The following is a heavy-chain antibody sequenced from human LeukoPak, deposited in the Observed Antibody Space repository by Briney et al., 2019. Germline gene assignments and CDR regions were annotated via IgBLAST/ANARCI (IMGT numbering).Heavy chain of an antibody. CDR3: ARGLMMAVAGRGEFHY. J-gene: IGHJ4*02. D-gene: IGHD6-13*01. V-gene: IGHV4-59*01. Sequence: SETLSLTRAVSGGSISSYYWSWIRQPPGKGLEWMGYISYSGSTNYSPSLKSRVTISVDTSKNQFSLKLSSVTAADAAVYYCARGLMMAVAGRGEFHYWGQGTLVTVSS. CDR1: GGSISSYY. CDR2: ISYSGST.